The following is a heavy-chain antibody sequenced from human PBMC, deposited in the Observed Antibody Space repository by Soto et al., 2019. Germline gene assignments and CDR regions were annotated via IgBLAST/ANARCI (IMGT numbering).Heavy chain of an antibody. Sequence: VQLVESGGGVVQPGRSLRLLCEASGFSFSRYGMHWVRQAPGMGLEWVAVISGDGLSQYYADSVKGRFTISRDNSQSPHYLQMNSLRPEDTAIYDWAKETIQVGGPNYIDSWVQGALVTVSS. CDR1: GFSFSRYG. CDR3: AKETIQVGGPNYIDS. CDR2: ISGDGLSQ. J-gene: IGHJ4*02. V-gene: IGHV3-30*18. D-gene: IGHD1-1*01.